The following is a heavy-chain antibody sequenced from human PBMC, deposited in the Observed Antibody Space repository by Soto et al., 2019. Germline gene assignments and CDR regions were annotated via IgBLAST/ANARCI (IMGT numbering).Heavy chain of an antibody. CDR1: GYTFTSYG. J-gene: IGHJ6*02. CDR2: ISAYNGNT. Sequence: QVQLVQSGAEVKKPGASVKVSCKASGYTFTSYGISWVRQAPGQGLEWMGWISAYNGNTNYAQKLQGRVTMTTDTSTSTAYMERRSLRSDHTAVYYCTRYKSLSYYYGSGSQPRATGMYVWGQVTTVTVSS. V-gene: IGHV1-18*01. CDR3: TRYKSLSYYYGSGSQPRATGMYV. D-gene: IGHD3-10*01.